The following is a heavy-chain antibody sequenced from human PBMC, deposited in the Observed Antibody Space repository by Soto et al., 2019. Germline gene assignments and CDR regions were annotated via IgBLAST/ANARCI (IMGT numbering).Heavy chain of an antibody. J-gene: IGHJ6*02. V-gene: IGHV3-7*01. CDR3: ARDQLFYYYGMDV. Sequence: PGGSLRLSCAASGFTLSSYWMSWVRQAPGKGLEWVANIKQDGSEKYYVDSVKGRFTISRDNAKNSLYLHMNSLRAEDTAVYYCARDQLFYYYGMDVWGQGTTVTVSS. CDR1: GFTLSSYW. CDR2: IKQDGSEK. D-gene: IGHD2-2*01.